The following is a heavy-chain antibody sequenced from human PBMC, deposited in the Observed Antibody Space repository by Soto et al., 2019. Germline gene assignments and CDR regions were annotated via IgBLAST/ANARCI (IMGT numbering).Heavy chain of an antibody. Sequence: EVQLVESGGGLVKPGGSLRLSCAASGFTFSSYSMNWVRQAPGKGLEWVSSISSSSSYIYYADSVKGRFTISRDNAKNSLYLQMNSLRAEDTAVYYCARAKNDYGDYGLDYWGQGTLVTVSS. D-gene: IGHD4-17*01. CDR1: GFTFSSYS. CDR3: ARAKNDYGDYGLDY. CDR2: ISSSSSYI. J-gene: IGHJ4*02. V-gene: IGHV3-21*01.